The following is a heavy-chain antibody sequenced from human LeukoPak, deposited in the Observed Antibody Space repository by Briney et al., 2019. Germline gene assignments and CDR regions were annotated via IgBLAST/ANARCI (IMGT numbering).Heavy chain of an antibody. J-gene: IGHJ4*02. V-gene: IGHV3-21*01. D-gene: IGHD3-22*01. CDR2: ISSSSSYI. CDR1: GFTFSSYT. CDR3: ARALADSSGYSQFDY. Sequence: GGSLRLSCAASGFTFSSYTMNWVRQAPGKGLEWVSSISSSSSYIYYADSVKGRFTISRDNAKNSLYLQINSLRAEDTAVYYCARALADSSGYSQFDYWGQGTLVTVSS.